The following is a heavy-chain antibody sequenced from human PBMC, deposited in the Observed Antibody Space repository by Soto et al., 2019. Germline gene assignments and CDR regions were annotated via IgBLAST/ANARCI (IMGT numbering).Heavy chain of an antibody. CDR3: ARVARDGYNYDAFDI. J-gene: IGHJ3*02. CDR1: GGTFSSYA. D-gene: IGHD5-12*01. V-gene: IGHV1-69*01. Sequence: QVQLVQSGAEVKKPGSSVKVSCKASGGTFSSYAISWVRQAPGQGREWMGGIIPIFGTANYAQKFQGRVTITADESTSTAYLELSSLRSEDTAVYYCARVARDGYNYDAFDIWGQGTMVTVSS. CDR2: IIPIFGTA.